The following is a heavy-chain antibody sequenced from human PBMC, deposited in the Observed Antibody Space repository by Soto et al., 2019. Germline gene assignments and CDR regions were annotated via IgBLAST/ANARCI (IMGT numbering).Heavy chain of an antibody. Sequence: GGSLRLSCAASGFTFSSYAMSWVRQAPGKGLEWVSAISGSGGSTYYADSVKGRFTISRDNSKDTLYLQMNSLRAEDTAVYYCAKGYDSSGYYLNGPFDYWGQGTLVTVSS. CDR1: GFTFSSYA. J-gene: IGHJ4*02. CDR2: ISGSGGST. V-gene: IGHV3-23*01. D-gene: IGHD3-22*01. CDR3: AKGYDSSGYYLNGPFDY.